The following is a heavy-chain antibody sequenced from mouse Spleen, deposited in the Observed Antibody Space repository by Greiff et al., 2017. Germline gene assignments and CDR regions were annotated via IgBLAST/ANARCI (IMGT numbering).Heavy chain of an antibody. CDR2: ISGGGSYT. CDR1: GFTFSSYG. Sequence: EVKLVESGGGLVKPGGSLKLSCAASGFTFSSYGMSWVRQTPEKRLEWVATISGGGSYTYYPDSVKGRFTISRDNAKNNLYLQMSSLRSEDTALYYCARDYYGSSSFAYWGQGTLVTVSA. D-gene: IGHD1-1*01. CDR3: ARDYYGSSSFAY. V-gene: IGHV5-9-2*01. J-gene: IGHJ3*01.